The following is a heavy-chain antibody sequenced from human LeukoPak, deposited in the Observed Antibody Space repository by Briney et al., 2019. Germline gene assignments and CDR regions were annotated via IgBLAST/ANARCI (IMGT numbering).Heavy chain of an antibody. CDR3: AREVTGTTRPFDY. J-gene: IGHJ4*02. V-gene: IGHV4-38-2*02. CDR2: IYHSGST. Sequence: SETLSLTCAVSGYSISSGYYWGWIRQPPGKGLEWIGSIYHSGSTYYNPSLKSRVTISVDTSKNQFSLKLSSATAADTAVYYCAREVTGTTRPFDYWGQGTLVTVSS. D-gene: IGHD1-7*01. CDR1: GYSISSGYY.